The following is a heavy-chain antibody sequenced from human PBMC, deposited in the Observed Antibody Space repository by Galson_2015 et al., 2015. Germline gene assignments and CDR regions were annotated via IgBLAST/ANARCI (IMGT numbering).Heavy chain of an antibody. V-gene: IGHV1-46*01. CDR1: GYTFTSYY. D-gene: IGHD3-3*01. Sequence: SVKVSCKASGYTFTSYYMHWVRQAPGQGLEWMGIINPSGGSTSYAQKFQGRVTMTRDTSTSTVYMELSSLRSEDTAVYYCAREGRTIFGVVRYYYGMDVWGQGTTVTVSS. J-gene: IGHJ6*02. CDR2: INPSGGST. CDR3: AREGRTIFGVVRYYYGMDV.